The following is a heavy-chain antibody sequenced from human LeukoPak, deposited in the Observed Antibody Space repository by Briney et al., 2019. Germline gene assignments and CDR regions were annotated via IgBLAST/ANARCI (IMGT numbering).Heavy chain of an antibody. V-gene: IGHV4-4*07. CDR1: GGSISSYY. J-gene: IGHJ4*02. CDR2: IYTSGST. D-gene: IGHD6-13*01. CDR3: ARGISSWYYVDY. Sequence: SETLSLTCTVSGGSISSYYWSWIRQPAGKGLEWIGRIYTSGSTNYNPPLKSRVAMSVDTSKNQFSLKLSSVTAADTAVYYCARGISSWYYVDYWGQGTLVTVSS.